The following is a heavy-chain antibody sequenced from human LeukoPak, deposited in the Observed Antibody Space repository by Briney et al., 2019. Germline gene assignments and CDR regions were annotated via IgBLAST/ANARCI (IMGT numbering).Heavy chain of an antibody. CDR1: GGSISSSSYY. V-gene: IGHV4-39*02. Sequence: SETLSLTCTVSGGSISSSSYYWGWIRQPPGKGLEWIGTIYYSGSTYYNPSLKSRVTISVDTSQNQFSLRLSSVTAADTAVYYCARDVDIVATVWFDLWGQGTLVTVSS. J-gene: IGHJ5*02. CDR2: IYYSGST. D-gene: IGHD5-12*01. CDR3: ARDVDIVATVWFDL.